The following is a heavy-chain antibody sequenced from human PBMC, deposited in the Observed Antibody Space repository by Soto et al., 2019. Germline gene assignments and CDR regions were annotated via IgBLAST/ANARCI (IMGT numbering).Heavy chain of an antibody. Sequence: SETLSLTCTVSGGSISSSSYYWGWIRQPPGKGLEWIGSIYYSGSTYYNPSLKSRVTISVDTSKNQFSLELSSVTAADTAVYYCARSGSGWLRFDYWGQGTLVTVSS. J-gene: IGHJ4*02. CDR3: ARSGSGWLRFDY. V-gene: IGHV4-39*01. CDR1: GGSISSSSYY. D-gene: IGHD6-19*01. CDR2: IYYSGST.